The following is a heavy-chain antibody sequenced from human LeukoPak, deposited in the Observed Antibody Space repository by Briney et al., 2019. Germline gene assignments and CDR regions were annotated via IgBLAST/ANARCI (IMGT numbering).Heavy chain of an antibody. CDR1: GYSFTSYW. CDR2: IYPGDSDT. D-gene: IGHD4-4*01. Sequence: GESLKISCKGSGYSFTSYWIGWVRQMPGKGLEWMGIIYPGDSDTRYSPPFQGQVTISADKSISTAYLQWSSLKASDTAMYYCASRSTVTTGYYGMDVWGQGTTVTVSS. J-gene: IGHJ6*02. CDR3: ASRSTVTTGYYGMDV. V-gene: IGHV5-51*01.